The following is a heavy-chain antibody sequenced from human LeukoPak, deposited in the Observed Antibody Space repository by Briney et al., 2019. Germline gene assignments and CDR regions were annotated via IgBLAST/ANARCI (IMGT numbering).Heavy chain of an antibody. Sequence: GGSLRLSCAASGFIVSTNYKSWVREARGKGLVEVSLMYSHGTTYYADSVKGRFTISRDNSKNTLYLQMNSLRAEDTAMYYCATSPPKGELRYYGMDVWGQGTTVTVSS. J-gene: IGHJ6*02. V-gene: IGHV3-66*02. CDR3: ATSPPKGELRYYGMDV. CDR1: GFIVSTNY. CDR2: MYSHGTT. D-gene: IGHD3-16*01.